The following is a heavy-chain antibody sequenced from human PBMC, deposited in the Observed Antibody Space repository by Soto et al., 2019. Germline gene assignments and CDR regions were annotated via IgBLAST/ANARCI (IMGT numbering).Heavy chain of an antibody. J-gene: IGHJ4*02. Sequence: EVQLVESGGGLVQPGGSLRLSSAASGFTFSSYWMHWVREAPGKGLVWVSRINSDGSSTSYADSVKGRFTISRDNAKNTLYLQMNSLRAEDTAVYYCASLCGGDCYSNYWGQGTLVTVSS. D-gene: IGHD2-21*02. CDR2: INSDGSST. CDR1: GFTFSSYW. CDR3: ASLCGGDCYSNY. V-gene: IGHV3-74*01.